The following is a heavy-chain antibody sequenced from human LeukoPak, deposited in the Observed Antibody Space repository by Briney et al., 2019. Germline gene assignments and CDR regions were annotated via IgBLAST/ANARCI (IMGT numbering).Heavy chain of an antibody. Sequence: SSVKVSCKASGGTFSSFAISWVRQAPGQGLEWMGRIIPILGIANYAQKFQGRVTITADKSTSTAYMELSSLRSEDTAVYYCARAGNTMVRGVIMHTKNYYYYYGMDVWGQGTTVTVSS. CDR2: IIPILGIA. D-gene: IGHD3-10*01. V-gene: IGHV1-69*04. J-gene: IGHJ6*02. CDR3: ARAGNTMVRGVIMHTKNYYYYYGMDV. CDR1: GGTFSSFA.